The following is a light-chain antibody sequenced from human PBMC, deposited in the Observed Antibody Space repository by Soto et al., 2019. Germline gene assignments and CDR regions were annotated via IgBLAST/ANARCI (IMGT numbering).Light chain of an antibody. CDR3: SSYISSSTLNV. V-gene: IGLV2-14*01. Sequence: QSALTQPASVSGSPGQSITISCTGTSSDVGGYNYASWYQQHPGKAPKLMIYDVSKRPSGVSNRFSGSKSGNTASLTISGLQAEDEADYYCSSYISSSTLNVFGTGTKVTVL. CDR2: DVS. J-gene: IGLJ1*01. CDR1: SSDVGGYNY.